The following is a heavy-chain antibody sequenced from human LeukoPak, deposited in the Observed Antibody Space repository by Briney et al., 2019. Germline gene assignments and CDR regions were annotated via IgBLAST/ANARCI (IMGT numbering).Heavy chain of an antibody. Sequence: GGSLRLSCAASGFTFSSYAMSWVRQAPGKGLEWVAFIRYDGSNKYYADSVKGRFTISRDNSKNTLYLQMNSLRAEDTAVYYCARTYMVRGVKEFDYWGQGTLVTVSS. D-gene: IGHD3-10*01. CDR3: ARTYMVRGVKEFDY. CDR2: IRYDGSNK. J-gene: IGHJ4*02. CDR1: GFTFSSYA. V-gene: IGHV3-30*02.